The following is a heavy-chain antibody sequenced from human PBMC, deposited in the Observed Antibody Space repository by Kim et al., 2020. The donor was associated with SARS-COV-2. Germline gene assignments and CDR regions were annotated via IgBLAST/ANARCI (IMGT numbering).Heavy chain of an antibody. Sequence: ASVKVSCKASGYTFTSYGISWVRQAPGQGLEWMGWISAYNGNTNYAQKLQGRVTMTTDTSTSTAYMELRSLRSDDTAVYYCARSPRGYCSGGSCYSYYYYGMDVWGQGTTVTVSS. V-gene: IGHV1-18*01. CDR2: ISAYNGNT. CDR3: ARSPRGYCSGGSCYSYYYYGMDV. J-gene: IGHJ6*02. CDR1: GYTFTSYG. D-gene: IGHD2-15*01.